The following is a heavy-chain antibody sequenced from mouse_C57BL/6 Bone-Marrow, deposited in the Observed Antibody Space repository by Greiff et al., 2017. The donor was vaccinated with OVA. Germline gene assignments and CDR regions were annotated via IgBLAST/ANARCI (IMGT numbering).Heavy chain of an antibody. CDR3: ARDYYGSSGYYAMDY. J-gene: IGHJ4*01. Sequence: QVQLKQSGAELVRPGTSVKVSCKASGYAFTNYLIEWVKQRPGQGLEWIGVINPGSGGTNYNEKFKGKATLTADKSSSTAYMQLSSLTSEDSAVYFCARDYYGSSGYYAMDYWGQGTSGTVSS. D-gene: IGHD1-1*01. CDR2: INPGSGGT. V-gene: IGHV1-54*01. CDR1: GYAFTNYL.